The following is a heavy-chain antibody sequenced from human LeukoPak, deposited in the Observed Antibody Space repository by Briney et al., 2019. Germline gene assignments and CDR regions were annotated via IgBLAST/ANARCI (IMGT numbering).Heavy chain of an antibody. Sequence: GGSLRLSCAASGFTFSSYAMSWVRQAPGKGLEWVSAIISSGGSTYYADSVKGRFTISRDNSKNTLYLQMNSLRAEDTAVYYCAKGSIAARHRSYYYGMDVWGQGTTVTVSS. CDR3: AKGSIAARHRSYYYGMDV. J-gene: IGHJ6*02. V-gene: IGHV3-23*01. D-gene: IGHD6-6*01. CDR1: GFTFSSYA. CDR2: IISSGGST.